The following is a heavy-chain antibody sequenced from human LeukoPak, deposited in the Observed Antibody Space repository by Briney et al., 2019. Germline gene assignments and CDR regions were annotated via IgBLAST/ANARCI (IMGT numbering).Heavy chain of an antibody. Sequence: ASVTVSCKASGYTFTSYGISWVRQAPGQGLEWMGWISAYNGNTNYAQKLQGRVTMTTDTSTSTAYMDLRSLRSDDTAVYYCARDPVGYCSGGSCPFHYWGQGILVTVSS. V-gene: IGHV1-18*01. D-gene: IGHD2-15*01. J-gene: IGHJ4*02. CDR2: ISAYNGNT. CDR3: ARDPVGYCSGGSCPFHY. CDR1: GYTFTSYG.